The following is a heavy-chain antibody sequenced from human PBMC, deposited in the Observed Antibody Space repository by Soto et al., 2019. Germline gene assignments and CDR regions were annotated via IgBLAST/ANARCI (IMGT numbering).Heavy chain of an antibody. CDR1: GFTFSSYG. Sequence: GGSLRLSCAASGFTFSSYGMHWVRQAPGKGLEWVAVIWYDGSNKYYADSVKGRFTISRDNSKNTLYLQMNSLRAEDTAVYYCARVEVVAATPPDYWGQGTLVTVSS. J-gene: IGHJ4*02. V-gene: IGHV3-33*01. CDR3: ARVEVVAATPPDY. D-gene: IGHD2-15*01. CDR2: IWYDGSNK.